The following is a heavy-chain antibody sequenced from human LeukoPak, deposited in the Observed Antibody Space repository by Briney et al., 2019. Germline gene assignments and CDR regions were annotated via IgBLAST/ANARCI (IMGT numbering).Heavy chain of an antibody. J-gene: IGHJ4*02. CDR2: IKQDGNEK. CDR1: GFTFSNYW. V-gene: IGHV3-7*01. CDR3: ARDYDL. D-gene: IGHD3-3*01. Sequence: GGSLRLPCAASGFTFSNYWMNWVRQAPGKGLEWVANIKQDGNEKFYVDSVKGRFTISRDNAKNSLFLQMNSLRAEDTAVYYCARDYDLWGQGTLVTVSS.